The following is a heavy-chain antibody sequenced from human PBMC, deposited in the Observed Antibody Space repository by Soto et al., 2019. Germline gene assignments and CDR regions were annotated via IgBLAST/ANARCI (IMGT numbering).Heavy chain of an antibody. CDR2: IYSGGST. V-gene: IGHV3-66*01. Sequence: GGSLRLSCAASGFTVSSNYMSWVRQAPGKGLEWASVIYSGGSTYYADSVKGRFTISRDNSKNTLYLQMNSLRAEDTAVYYCARDRRYYGSGSPSRIYWGQGTLVTVSS. CDR1: GFTVSSNY. J-gene: IGHJ4*02. CDR3: ARDRRYYGSGSPSRIY. D-gene: IGHD3-10*01.